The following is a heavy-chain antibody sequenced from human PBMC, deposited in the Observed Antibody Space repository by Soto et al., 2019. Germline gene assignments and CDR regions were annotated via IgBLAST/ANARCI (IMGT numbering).Heavy chain of an antibody. D-gene: IGHD3-22*01. J-gene: IGHJ6*02. V-gene: IGHV1-18*01. CDR2: ISAYNGNT. Sequence: RASVKVSCKASGYTFTSYGISWVRQAPGQGLEWMGWISAYNGNTNYAQKLQGRVTMTTDTSTSTAYMELRSLRSDDTAVYYCARVSRVSHYYDSSGYYAYYYYGMDVWGQGTTVTSP. CDR3: ARVSRVSHYYDSSGYYAYYYYGMDV. CDR1: GYTFTSYG.